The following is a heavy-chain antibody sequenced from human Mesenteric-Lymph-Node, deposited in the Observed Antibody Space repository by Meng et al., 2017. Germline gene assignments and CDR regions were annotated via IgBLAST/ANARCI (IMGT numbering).Heavy chain of an antibody. Sequence: SLKISCAASGFTFDDYAMHWVRQAPGKGLEWVSGISWNSGSIGYADSVKGRFTISRDNAKNSLYLQMNSLRAEDMALYYCAKDMGRAVADSLDYWGQGKRVTVSS. D-gene: IGHD6-19*01. CDR1: GFTFDDYA. V-gene: IGHV3-9*03. CDR3: AKDMGRAVADSLDY. J-gene: IGHJ4*02. CDR2: ISWNSGSI.